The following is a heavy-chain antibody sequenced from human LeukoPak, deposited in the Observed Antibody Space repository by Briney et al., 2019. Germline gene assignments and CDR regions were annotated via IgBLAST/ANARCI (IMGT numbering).Heavy chain of an antibody. J-gene: IGHJ6*03. Sequence: SETLSLTCTVSGGSISSHYWSWIRQPPGKGLEWIGYIYYSGSTNYNPSLKSRVTISVDTSKNQFSLKLSSVTAADTAVYYCARANSSSRWPGPYYYYYYMDVWGKGTTVTVSS. CDR2: IYYSGST. CDR3: ARANSSSRWPGPYYYYYYMDV. D-gene: IGHD6-13*01. V-gene: IGHV4-59*11. CDR1: GGSISSHY.